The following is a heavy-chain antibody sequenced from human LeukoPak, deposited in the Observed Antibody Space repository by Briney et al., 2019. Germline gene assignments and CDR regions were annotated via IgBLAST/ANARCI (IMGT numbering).Heavy chain of an antibody. CDR2: INTDGSSI. J-gene: IGHJ4*02. CDR3: ARGSGWLPDSY. Sequence: GGSLRLSCAASGFIFSSYYMHWVRQAPGEGLVWVSCINTDGSSISYADSVKGRFTISRDNAKNTLYLQMSSLRDGDTAVYYCARGSGWLPDSYWGQGTLVTVSS. D-gene: IGHD6-19*01. V-gene: IGHV3-74*01. CDR1: GFIFSSYY.